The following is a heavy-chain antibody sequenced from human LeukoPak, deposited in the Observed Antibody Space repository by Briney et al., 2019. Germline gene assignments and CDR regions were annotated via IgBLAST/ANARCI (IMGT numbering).Heavy chain of an antibody. CDR1: GFTFSSYW. Sequence: GGSLRLSCAASGFTFSSYWMSWVRQAPGKGLEWVANIKQDGSEKYYVDSVKGRFTISRDNAKNSLYLQMNSLRAEDTAVYYCARDGSSRWLQLLSLDYWGQGTLVTVSS. CDR3: ARDGSSRWLQLLSLDY. J-gene: IGHJ4*02. D-gene: IGHD5-24*01. CDR2: IKQDGSEK. V-gene: IGHV3-7*01.